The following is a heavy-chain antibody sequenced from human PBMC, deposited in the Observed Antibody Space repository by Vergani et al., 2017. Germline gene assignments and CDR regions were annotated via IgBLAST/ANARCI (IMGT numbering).Heavy chain of an antibody. Sequence: QVQLVQSGAEVKKPGSSVKVSCKASGGTFSSYAISWVRQAPGQGLEWMGGIIPIFGTANYAQKFQGRVTITADESTSPAYMELSSLRSEDTAVYYCAGLGYCSSTSCYSGYYYYMDVWGKGTTVTVSS. J-gene: IGHJ6*03. CDR2: IIPIFGTA. V-gene: IGHV1-69*01. CDR3: AGLGYCSSTSCYSGYYYYMDV. CDR1: GGTFSSYA. D-gene: IGHD2-2*01.